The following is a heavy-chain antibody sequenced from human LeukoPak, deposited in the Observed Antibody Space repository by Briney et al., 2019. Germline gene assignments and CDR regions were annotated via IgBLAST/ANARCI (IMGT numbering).Heavy chain of an antibody. V-gene: IGHV3-33*08. CDR2: IWYDGSNK. D-gene: IGHD5-24*01. Sequence: GWSLRLSCPASGFTFSSYGLHWVRPAPCKGLDWVAVIWYDGSNKYHADSVKGRFTNSRDNSKNTLYLQMNSLRGEDTAVYYCARGEMATIGAYYYGMDVWGQGTTVTVSS. J-gene: IGHJ6*02. CDR3: ARGEMATIGAYYYGMDV. CDR1: GFTFSSYG.